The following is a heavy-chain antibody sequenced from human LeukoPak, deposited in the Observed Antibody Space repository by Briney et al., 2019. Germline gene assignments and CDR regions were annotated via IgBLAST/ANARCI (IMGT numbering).Heavy chain of an antibody. D-gene: IGHD6-19*01. CDR2: IYYSGST. J-gene: IGHJ3*02. Sequence: SETLSLTCTVSGGSISSYYWSWIRQPPGKGLEWIGYIYYSGSTNYNPSLKSRVTISVDTSKNQFSLKLSSVTAADTAVYYCARVGIAVVRDAFDIWGQGTMVTVSS. V-gene: IGHV4-59*01. CDR1: GGSISSYY. CDR3: ARVGIAVVRDAFDI.